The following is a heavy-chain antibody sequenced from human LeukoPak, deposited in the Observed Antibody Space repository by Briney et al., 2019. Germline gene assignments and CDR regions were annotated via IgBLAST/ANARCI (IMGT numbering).Heavy chain of an antibody. D-gene: IGHD2-15*01. V-gene: IGHV5-51*01. CDR1: GYTFTDYW. J-gene: IGHJ4*02. CDR3: ARLISSGGLSYFDY. Sequence: GESLKISCKASGYTFTDYWVGWVRQMPGKGLEWMGIIYPGDSDIRYSPSFQGQVTISADKPISTAYLQWSSLKASDTAMYYCARLISSGGLSYFDYWGQGTLVTVSS. CDR2: IYPGDSDI.